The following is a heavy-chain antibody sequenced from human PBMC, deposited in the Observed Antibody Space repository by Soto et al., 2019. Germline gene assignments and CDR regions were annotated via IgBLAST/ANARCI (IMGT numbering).Heavy chain of an antibody. CDR1: GGSISSYY. J-gene: IGHJ4*02. V-gene: IGHV4-59*08. CDR2: IYYSGTTT. D-gene: IGHD1-26*01. Sequence: SETLSLTCTVSGGSISSYYWTWIRQPPGKGLEWMGYIYYSGTTTNYNPSLKSRVTLSVDTSKSQFSLKLSSVTAADTAVYYCARLGGSYAVPHFDYWGQGTLVTVSS. CDR3: ARLGGSYAVPHFDY.